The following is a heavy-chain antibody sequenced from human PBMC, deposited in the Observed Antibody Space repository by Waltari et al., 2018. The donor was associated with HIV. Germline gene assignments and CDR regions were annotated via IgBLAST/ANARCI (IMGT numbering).Heavy chain of an antibody. D-gene: IGHD4-17*01. V-gene: IGHV3-74*01. J-gene: IGHJ4*02. CDR2: INSDASDA. Sequence: EVQLVESGGGLIQPGGSLSLSCAAYGFSFSSSWMHWVRQTPGKGPVWVARINSDASDAQYADSEKDRFTISRDNAKNMLYLQMNSLRAEDTAIYYCVGGAPFAYWGQGTLVTVSS. CDR3: VGGAPFAY. CDR1: GFSFSSSW.